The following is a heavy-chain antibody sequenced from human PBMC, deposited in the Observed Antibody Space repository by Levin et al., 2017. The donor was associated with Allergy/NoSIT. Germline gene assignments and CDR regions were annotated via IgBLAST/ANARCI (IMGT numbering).Heavy chain of an antibody. D-gene: IGHD3-3*01. Sequence: SETLSLTCTVSGGSISSYYWSWIRQPAGKGLEWIGRIYTSGSTNYNPSLKSRVTMSVDTSKNQFSLKLSSVTAADTAVYYCARSFYDFWSGPDLFAAFDIWGQGTMVTVSS. CDR2: IYTSGST. CDR1: GGSISSYY. J-gene: IGHJ3*02. CDR3: ARSFYDFWSGPDLFAAFDI. V-gene: IGHV4-4*07.